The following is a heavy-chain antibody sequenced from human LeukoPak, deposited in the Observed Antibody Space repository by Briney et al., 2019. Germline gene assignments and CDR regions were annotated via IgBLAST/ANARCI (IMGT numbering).Heavy chain of an antibody. V-gene: IGHV4-34*01. CDR1: GGSFSGYY. J-gene: IGHJ4*02. CDR3: ARERRYYYGSGSYPY. CDR2: INHSGST. Sequence: SETLSLTCAVYGGSFSGYYGSWIRQPPGKGLEWIGEINHSGSTNYNPSLKSRVTISVDTSKNQFSLKLSSVTAADTAVYYCARERRYYYGSGSYPYWGQGTLATVSS. D-gene: IGHD3-10*01.